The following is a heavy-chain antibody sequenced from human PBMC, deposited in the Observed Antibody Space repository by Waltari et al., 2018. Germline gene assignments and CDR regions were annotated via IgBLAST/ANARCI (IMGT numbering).Heavy chain of an antibody. D-gene: IGHD2-15*01. V-gene: IGHV1-69-2*01. J-gene: IGHJ5*02. Sequence: EVQLLQSGAEVKKPGATVKISCKSSGYTFTDYYIHWVKQTPGKGLEWMGRVGPKDGETIYAEKFQDRVTISADTSTDTVYMIRNGLRFDDTALYFCSRSGSDDWFDPWGRGTPVTVVS. CDR2: VGPKDGET. CDR3: SRSGSDDWFDP. CDR1: GYTFTDYY.